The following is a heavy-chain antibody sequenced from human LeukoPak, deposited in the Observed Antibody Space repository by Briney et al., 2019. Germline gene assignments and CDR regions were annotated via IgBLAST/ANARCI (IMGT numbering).Heavy chain of an antibody. D-gene: IGHD5/OR15-5a*01. Sequence: GGSLRLSCAASGFTFSSYAMSWVRQAPGKGLEWVSAISGSGGSTYYADSVKGRFTISRDNSKNTLYLQMNSLRAEDTAVYYCAQSLRSTRQFDYWGQGTLVTVSS. CDR1: GFTFSSYA. V-gene: IGHV3-23*01. J-gene: IGHJ4*02. CDR3: AQSLRSTRQFDY. CDR2: ISGSGGST.